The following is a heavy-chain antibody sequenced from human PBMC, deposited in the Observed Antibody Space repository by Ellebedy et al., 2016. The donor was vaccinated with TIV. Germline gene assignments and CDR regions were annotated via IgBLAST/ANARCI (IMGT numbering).Heavy chain of an antibody. D-gene: IGHD6-13*01. CDR2: ISNGGDT. CDR3: AKLGGVLSWYADY. Sequence: GESLKISCAASGFTFGCCAMSWVRQAPGKGLEWVSVISNGGDTTYADSVKGRFTISRDNSKNTLYLQMNSLRADDTAISYCAKLGGVLSWYADYWGLGTLVTVSS. V-gene: IGHV3-23*01. CDR1: GFTFGCCA. J-gene: IGHJ4*02.